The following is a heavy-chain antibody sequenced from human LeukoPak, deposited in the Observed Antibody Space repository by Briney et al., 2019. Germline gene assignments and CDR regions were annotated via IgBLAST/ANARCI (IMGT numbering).Heavy chain of an antibody. D-gene: IGHD3-22*01. CDR1: GFTFNDYA. J-gene: IGHJ4*02. CDR3: AKDRDSSGFAPYFDY. V-gene: IGHV3-9*01. Sequence: PAGSLRLSCAASGFTFNDYAMHWVRQAPGKGLEWVSGIGWNSHIIGYEDSVKGRFTISRDNARNSLSLQMNSLRAEDTAFYYCAKDRDSSGFAPYFDYWGQGILVTVSS. CDR2: IGWNSHII.